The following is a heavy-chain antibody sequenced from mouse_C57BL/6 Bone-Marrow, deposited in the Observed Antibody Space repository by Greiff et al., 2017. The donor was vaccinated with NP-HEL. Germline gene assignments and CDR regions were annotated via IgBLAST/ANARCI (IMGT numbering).Heavy chain of an antibody. V-gene: IGHV5-4*01. CDR2: ISDGGSYT. CDR3: ASGDSSGYPYAMDY. J-gene: IGHJ4*01. Sequence: EVQLVESGGGLVKPGGSLKLSCAASGFTFSSYAMSWVRQTPEKRLEWVATISDGGSYTYYPDNVKGRFTISRDNAKNNLYLQMSHLKSEDTAMYYCASGDSSGYPYAMDYWGQGTSVTVSS. D-gene: IGHD3-2*02. CDR1: GFTFSSYA.